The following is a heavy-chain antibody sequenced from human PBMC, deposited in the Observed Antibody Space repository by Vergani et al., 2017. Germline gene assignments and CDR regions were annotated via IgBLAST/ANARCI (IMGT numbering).Heavy chain of an antibody. CDR1: GFTFSNAW. CDR3: AASPPGSNGWVDDAFDI. V-gene: IGHV3-15*01. J-gene: IGHJ3*02. Sequence: EVQLVESGGGLVKPGGSLRLSCAASGFTFSNAWMSWVRPAPGKGLEWVGRIKSKTDGGTTDYAAPVNGRFTISRDDSKNTLYLQMNSLKTADTAVYYCAASPPGSNGWVDDAFDIWGQGTMVTVSS. CDR2: IKSKTDGGTT. D-gene: IGHD6-19*01.